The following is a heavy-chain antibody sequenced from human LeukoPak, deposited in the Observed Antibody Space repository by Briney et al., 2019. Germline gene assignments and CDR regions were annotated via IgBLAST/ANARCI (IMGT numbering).Heavy chain of an antibody. Sequence: GGSLRLSCAASGFTFRTHGINWVRQTPDKGLEWVAFINFDGTDKYYADSVKGRFTISRDNSKDTLYLQMNSLRAEDTAVYFCTREAAAGIDYWGQGTLVTVSS. CDR3: TREAAAGIDY. J-gene: IGHJ4*02. CDR1: GFTFRTHG. V-gene: IGHV3-30*02. CDR2: INFDGTDK. D-gene: IGHD6-13*01.